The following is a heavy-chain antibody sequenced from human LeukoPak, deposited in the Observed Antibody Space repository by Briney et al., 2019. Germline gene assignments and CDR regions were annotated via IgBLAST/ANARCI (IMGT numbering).Heavy chain of an antibody. CDR2: IKQDGSEK. CDR3: ARMASYYFYTDV. V-gene: IGHV3-7*01. J-gene: IGHJ6*03. D-gene: IGHD5-24*01. Sequence: PGGSLRLSCVVSGFTFSSYWMNWVRQAPGKGLEWVANIKQDGSEKYYVDSVKGRFTISRDNAKNSVYLQMNSLRAEDMAVYYCARMASYYFYTDVWGKGTTVTVSS. CDR1: GFTFSSYW.